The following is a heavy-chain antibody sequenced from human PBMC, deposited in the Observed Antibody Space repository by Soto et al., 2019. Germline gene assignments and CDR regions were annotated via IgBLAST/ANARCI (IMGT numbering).Heavy chain of an antibody. CDR3: ARRGYSGYDDAFDI. CDR1: GFTFSSYW. J-gene: IGHJ3*02. D-gene: IGHD5-12*01. CDR2: IKQDGSEK. V-gene: IGHV3-7*01. Sequence: GESLKISCAASGFTFSSYWMSWVRQAPGKGLEWVANIKQDGSEKYYVDSVKGRFTISRDNAKNSLYLQMNSLRAEDTAVYYCARRGYSGYDDAFDIWGQGTMVTVSS.